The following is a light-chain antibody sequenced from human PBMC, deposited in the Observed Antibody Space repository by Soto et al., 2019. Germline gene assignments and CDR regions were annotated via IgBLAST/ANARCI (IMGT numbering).Light chain of an antibody. CDR2: DVY. CDR1: SSDVGRYTY. CDR3: TSYTSTSTPYV. J-gene: IGLJ1*01. Sequence: QSVLTQPASVSGSPGQSITISCAGTSSDVGRYTYVSWYQQHPGKAPKLIIYDVYNRPSGVSNRFSGSKSGNTASLTISGLQAEDVADYYCTSYTSTSTPYVFGGGTKVTVL. V-gene: IGLV2-14*01.